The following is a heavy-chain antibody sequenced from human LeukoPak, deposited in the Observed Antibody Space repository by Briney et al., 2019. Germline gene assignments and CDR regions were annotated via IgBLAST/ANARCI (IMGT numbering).Heavy chain of an antibody. CDR3: AKDLYTQAARTRYFQH. V-gene: IGHV3-30*18. J-gene: IGHJ1*01. CDR1: GYTFTSYY. D-gene: IGHD6-6*01. CDR2: ISYDGSNK. Sequence: SCKASGYTFTSYYMHWVRQAPGKGLEWVAVISYDGSNKYYADSVKGRFTISRDNSKNTLYLQMNSLRAEDTAVYYCAKDLYTQAARTRYFQHWGQGTLVTVSS.